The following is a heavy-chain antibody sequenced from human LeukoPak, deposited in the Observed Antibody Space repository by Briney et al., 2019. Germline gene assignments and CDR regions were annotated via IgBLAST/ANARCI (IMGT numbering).Heavy chain of an antibody. CDR1: GFTFSDYA. CDR3: ARRAGAYSHPYDY. J-gene: IGHJ4*02. D-gene: IGHD4/OR15-4a*01. V-gene: IGHV3-64*01. CDR2: ISGNGGST. Sequence: GGSLRLSCAASGFTFSDYAIHWVRHCPGKGLEYVSTISGNGGSTFYANSVKGRFTISRDNSKNTLYLQMNSLRAEDTAVYYCARRAGAYSHPYDYWGQGTLVTVSS.